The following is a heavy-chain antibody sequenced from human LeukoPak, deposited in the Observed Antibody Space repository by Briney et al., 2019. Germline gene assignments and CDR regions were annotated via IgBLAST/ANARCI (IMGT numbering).Heavy chain of an antibody. J-gene: IGHJ6*03. Sequence: SETLSLTCTVSGGSISNYLWSWIRQPPGKELEWIGYIYYSGSPTYNPSLKGRVTMTVDIFKNQISLKLTSVTAADTAVYYCASSKYYYYYYMDVWGKGTTVTISS. CDR1: GGSISNYL. D-gene: IGHD2-2*01. CDR3: ASSKYYYYYYMDV. CDR2: IYYSGSP. V-gene: IGHV4-59*01.